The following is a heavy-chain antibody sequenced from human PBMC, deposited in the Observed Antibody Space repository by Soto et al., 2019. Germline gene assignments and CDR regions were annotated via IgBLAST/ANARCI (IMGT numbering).Heavy chain of an antibody. J-gene: IGHJ6*03. V-gene: IGHV3-20*04. CDR1: GFTFDDYG. Sequence: GGSLRLSCAASGFTFDDYGMSWVRQAPEKGLEWVSGINWNGGSTGYADSVKGRFTISRDNAKKSLYLQMNSLRAEDTAVYYCAKQTRYYDFWSGYIDYYYMDVWGKGTTVTVSS. D-gene: IGHD3-3*01. CDR2: INWNGGST. CDR3: AKQTRYYDFWSGYIDYYYMDV.